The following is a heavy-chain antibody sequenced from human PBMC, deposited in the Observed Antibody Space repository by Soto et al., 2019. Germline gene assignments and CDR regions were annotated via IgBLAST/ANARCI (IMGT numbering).Heavy chain of an antibody. J-gene: IGHJ4*02. Sequence: GASVKVSCKASGGTFSSYAISWVRQAPGQGLEWMGGIIPIFGTANYAQKFQGRVTITADESTSTAYMELSSLRSEDTAVYYCARTRMGYDILTGYLHYWGQGTLVTVSS. CDR1: GGTFSSYA. V-gene: IGHV1-69*13. CDR2: IIPIFGTA. CDR3: ARTRMGYDILTGYLHY. D-gene: IGHD3-9*01.